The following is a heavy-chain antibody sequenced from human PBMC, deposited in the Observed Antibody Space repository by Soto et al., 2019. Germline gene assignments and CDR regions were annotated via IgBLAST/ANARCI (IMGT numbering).Heavy chain of an antibody. CDR2: IYYSGST. V-gene: IGHV4-59*01. CDR3: ARLVVPAAGPLDY. Sequence: PSETLSLTCTVSGGSISSYYWSWIRQPPGKGLEWIGYIYYSGSTNYNPSLKSRVTISVDTSKNQFSLKLSSVTAADTAVYYCARLVVPAAGPLDYWGQGTLVTVSS. J-gene: IGHJ4*02. D-gene: IGHD2-2*01. CDR1: GGSISSYY.